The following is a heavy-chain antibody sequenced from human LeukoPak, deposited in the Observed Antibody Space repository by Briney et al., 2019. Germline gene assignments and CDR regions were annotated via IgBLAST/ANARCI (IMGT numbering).Heavy chain of an antibody. D-gene: IGHD3-10*01. CDR1: GFNLGTYS. CDR2: ISSSGSTM. Sequence: GGSLRLSCAASGFNLGTYSMNWVRQAPGKGLEWVSYISSSGSTMYYADSVKGRFTISRDNAKNSLYLQMNSLRVEDTAVYYCAKLAKYFYGSETYYFFEHWGQGTPVTASS. J-gene: IGHJ4*02. V-gene: IGHV3-48*04. CDR3: AKLAKYFYGSETYYFFEH.